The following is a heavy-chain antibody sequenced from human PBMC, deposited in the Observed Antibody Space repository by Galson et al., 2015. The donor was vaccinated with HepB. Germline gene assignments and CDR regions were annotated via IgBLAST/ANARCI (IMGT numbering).Heavy chain of an antibody. V-gene: IGHV3-21*01. CDR1: GFTFSSYS. J-gene: IGHJ4*02. CDR2: ISSSSSYI. CDR3: ARDPPSYGSGSSAPSY. Sequence: SLRLSCAASGFTFSSYSMNWVRQAPGKGLEWVSSISSSSSYIYYADSVKGRFTISRDNAKNSLYLQMNSLRAEDTAVHYCARDPPSYGSGSSAPSYWGQGTLVTVSS. D-gene: IGHD3-10*01.